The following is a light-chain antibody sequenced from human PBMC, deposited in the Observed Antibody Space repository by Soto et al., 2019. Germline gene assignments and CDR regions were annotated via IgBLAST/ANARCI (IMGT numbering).Light chain of an antibody. J-gene: IGKJ2*01. V-gene: IGKV3-20*01. CDR2: GAS. Sequence: EIVLTQSPGTLSLSPGEGATLSCRASQSVSSDYLAWYQQKPGQAPRLLIYGASSRATGIPDRFSGSVSGTDFTLTVSRLEPEDFAVYYCQHYGRSPYTLGQGTKLEIK. CDR1: QSVSSDY. CDR3: QHYGRSPYT.